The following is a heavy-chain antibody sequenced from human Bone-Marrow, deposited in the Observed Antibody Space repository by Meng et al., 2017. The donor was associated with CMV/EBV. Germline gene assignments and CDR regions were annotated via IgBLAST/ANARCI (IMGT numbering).Heavy chain of an antibody. CDR1: GYSLISHG. V-gene: IGHV1-18*01. J-gene: IGHJ4*02. Sequence: SGYSLISHGISWVRQAAGQGLGWMGWISTEDRNKNEAQRYQGRVKLTTDTSTNTAYMELGSLRSDDTAVYFCARRIAIMGGVTAFDYWGQGTLVTVSS. CDR2: ISTEDRNK. D-gene: IGHD1-20*01. CDR3: ARRIAIMGGVTAFDY.